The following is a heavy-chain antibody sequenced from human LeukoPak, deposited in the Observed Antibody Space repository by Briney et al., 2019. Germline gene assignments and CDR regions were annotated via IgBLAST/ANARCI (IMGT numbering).Heavy chain of an antibody. V-gene: IGHV4-59*01. D-gene: IGHD6-19*01. CDR2: IYYSGST. J-gene: IGHJ4*02. CDR1: GVSISSYY. CDR3: ARDRGSGWYEFNY. Sequence: SETLSLTCTVSGVSISSYYWSWIRQPPGKGLKWIGYIYYSGSTNYNPSLKSRVTISVDTSKNQFSLKLSSVTAADTAVYYCARDRGSGWYEFNYWGQGTLVTVSS.